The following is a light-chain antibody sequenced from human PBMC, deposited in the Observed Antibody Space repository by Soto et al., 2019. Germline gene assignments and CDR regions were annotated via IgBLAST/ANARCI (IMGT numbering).Light chain of an antibody. CDR1: QSLLHSNGYNY. V-gene: IGKV2-28*01. CDR2: SGS. CDR3: MQAVQTPRT. Sequence: DIVMTQSPLSLPVTPGEPASISCRSSQSLLHSNGYNYLDWYLQKPGQSPQLLTNSGSNRAAGVPDRCSGSGAGTDFTLKISRVEAEDVGKYYCMQAVQTPRTFGPGTKLEIK. J-gene: IGKJ2*01.